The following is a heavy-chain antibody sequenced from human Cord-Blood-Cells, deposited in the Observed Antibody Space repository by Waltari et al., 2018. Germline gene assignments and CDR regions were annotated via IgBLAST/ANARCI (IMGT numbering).Heavy chain of an antibody. J-gene: IGHJ2*01. CDR2: INHSGST. CDR3: ARAPLDYGDYRYFDL. V-gene: IGHV4-34*01. CDR1: GGSFSGYY. Sequence: QVQLQQWGAGLLKPSATLSLTCAVYGGSFSGYYWRWIRPPPGKGLEWIGEINHSGSTNYNPSLKSRVTISVDTSKNQFSLKLSSVTAADTAVYYCARAPLDYGDYRYFDLWGRGTLVTVSS. D-gene: IGHD4-17*01.